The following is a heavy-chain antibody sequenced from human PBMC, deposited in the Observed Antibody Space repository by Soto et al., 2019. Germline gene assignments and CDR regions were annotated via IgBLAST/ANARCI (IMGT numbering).Heavy chain of an antibody. CDR3: ARGTGNRNKPVGY. Sequence: HRGGSXRLSCAASGFSFISYSMHWVRQAPGKGLEWVAVISYDGSNKYYADSVKGRFTISRDNSKNTLYLKMNSLRAEDKAVYYCARGTGNRNKPVGYWGQGTLVTVSS. D-gene: IGHD1-1*01. J-gene: IGHJ4*02. CDR2: ISYDGSNK. CDR1: GFSFISYS. V-gene: IGHV3-30-3*01.